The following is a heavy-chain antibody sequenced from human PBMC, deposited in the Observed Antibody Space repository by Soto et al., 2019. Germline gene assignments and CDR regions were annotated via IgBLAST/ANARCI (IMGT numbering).Heavy chain of an antibody. CDR1: GFTFDYYW. D-gene: IGHD3-3*01. V-gene: IGHV3-74*01. CDR3: ARGGRGGLEL. Sequence: EVPLVESGGGLVQPGESLRLSCAASGFTFDYYWMHWVRQAPGKGLVWVSRVHSDGTTTTYADSVKGRFTISRDNARNTVSLRMSSLRAEDTARYDCARGGRGGLELWGHGTVVTVSS. CDR2: VHSDGTTT. J-gene: IGHJ3*01.